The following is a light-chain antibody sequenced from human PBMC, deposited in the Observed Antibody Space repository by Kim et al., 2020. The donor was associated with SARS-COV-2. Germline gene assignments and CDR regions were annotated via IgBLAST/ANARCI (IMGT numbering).Light chain of an antibody. CDR2: GKD. J-gene: IGLJ2*01. CDR1: SLRTYY. V-gene: IGLV3-19*01. Sequence: SSELTQDPAVSVALGQTVKITCQGDSLRTYYATWYQQKLRQAPVLVFYGKDKRPSGIPDRFSGSSSGNTASLTITGAQAADEADYYCKSRDGRGKVVFGGGTKVTVL. CDR3: KSRDGRGKVV.